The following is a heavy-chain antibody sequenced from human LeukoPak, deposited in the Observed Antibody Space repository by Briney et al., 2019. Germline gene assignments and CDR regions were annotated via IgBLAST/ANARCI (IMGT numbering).Heavy chain of an antibody. Sequence: GASVKVSCKASGYTFTGYYMHWVRQAPGQGLEWMGWINPNSGGTNYAQKFQGRVTMTRDTSISTAYMELSRLRSDDTAVYYCARDPPAYCGGYCYNYWGQGTLVTVSS. CDR2: INPNSGGT. CDR1: GYTFTGYY. D-gene: IGHD2-21*02. CDR3: ARDPPAYCGGYCYNY. J-gene: IGHJ4*02. V-gene: IGHV1-2*02.